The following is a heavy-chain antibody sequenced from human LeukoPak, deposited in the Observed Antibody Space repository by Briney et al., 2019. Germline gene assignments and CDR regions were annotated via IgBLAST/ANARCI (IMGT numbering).Heavy chain of an antibody. CDR2: IYPGDSDT. CDR1: GYSFTSYW. V-gene: IGHV5-51*01. D-gene: IGHD5-12*01. CDR3: ARKWLRPYYFDY. Sequence: GGSLQISCQGSGYSFTSYWIGWGRQVPGKGLEWMGIIYPGDSDTRYSPSFQGQVTISADKSISTAYLQWSSLKASDTAMYYCARKWLRPYYFDYWGQGTLVTVSS. J-gene: IGHJ4*02.